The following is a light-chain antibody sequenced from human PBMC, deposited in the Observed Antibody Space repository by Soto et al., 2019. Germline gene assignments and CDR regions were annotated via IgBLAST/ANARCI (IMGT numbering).Light chain of an antibody. CDR2: LGS. Sequence: DIVMTQSPLSLPVTPGEPASISCRSSQSLVHSNGYNYLDWYLQKPGQSPQLLIYLGSNRASGVPDRFSGSGSGTHFTLKISRVEAEDVGLYYCMQGLQPSFTLGGGTRVDIK. CDR3: MQGLQPSFT. CDR1: QSLVHSNGYNY. V-gene: IGKV2-28*01. J-gene: IGKJ4*01.